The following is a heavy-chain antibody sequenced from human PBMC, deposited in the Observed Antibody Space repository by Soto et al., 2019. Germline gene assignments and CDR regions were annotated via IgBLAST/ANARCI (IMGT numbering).Heavy chain of an antibody. Sequence: QVQLVQSGAEVKKPGSSVKVSCKASGGTFSNYAINWVRQAPGQGLEWMGGIIPLFGTANYAQKFQGRVKITADESTSTAYLDMSSLRSEDTAVYYCARPVEMATISRSYLFYWGQGTLVTVSS. V-gene: IGHV1-69*01. CDR1: GGTFSNYA. J-gene: IGHJ4*02. CDR3: ARPVEMATISRSYLFY. D-gene: IGHD5-12*01. CDR2: IIPLFGTA.